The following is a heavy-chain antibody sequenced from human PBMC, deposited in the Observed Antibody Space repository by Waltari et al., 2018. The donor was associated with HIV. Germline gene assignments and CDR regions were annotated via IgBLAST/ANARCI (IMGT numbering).Heavy chain of an antibody. V-gene: IGHV4-59*01. CDR2: IYYSGST. Sequence: QVQLQESGPGLVKPSETLSLTCTVSGGSISSYYWSWIRQPPGKGLEWIGYIYYSGSTNYNPSLKSRVTISVDTSKNQFSLKLSSVTAADTAVYYCARDDESRDDYYYGMDVWGQGTTVTVSS. CDR1: GGSISSYY. CDR3: ARDDESRDDYYYGMDV. J-gene: IGHJ6*02.